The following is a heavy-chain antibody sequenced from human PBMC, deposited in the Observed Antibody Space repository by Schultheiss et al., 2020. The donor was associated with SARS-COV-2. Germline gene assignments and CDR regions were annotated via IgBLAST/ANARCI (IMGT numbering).Heavy chain of an antibody. Sequence: SETLSLTCNVSGGSISGYYWSWIRQPPGKGLEWIGEINQSGGTDYNASLKSRVTMSADTSKSHFYLKLSSVTAADTAVYYCARGRYGGGAHWGQGTLVTVSS. D-gene: IGHD1-26*01. CDR3: ARGRYGGGAH. J-gene: IGHJ4*02. V-gene: IGHV4-34*01. CDR1: GGSISGYY. CDR2: INQSGGT.